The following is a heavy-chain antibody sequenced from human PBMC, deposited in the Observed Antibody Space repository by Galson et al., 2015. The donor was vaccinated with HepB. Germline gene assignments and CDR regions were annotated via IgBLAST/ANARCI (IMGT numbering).Heavy chain of an antibody. J-gene: IGHJ4*02. Sequence: SVKVSCKASGVTFSSYAISWGRQAPGQGLEWMGGIIPIFGTANYAQKFQGRVTITADKSTSTAYMELSSLRSEDTAVYYCARVRPSSGWLWVFDYWGQGTLVTVSS. CDR3: ARVRPSSGWLWVFDY. V-gene: IGHV1-69*06. D-gene: IGHD6-19*01. CDR2: IIPIFGTA. CDR1: GVTFSSYA.